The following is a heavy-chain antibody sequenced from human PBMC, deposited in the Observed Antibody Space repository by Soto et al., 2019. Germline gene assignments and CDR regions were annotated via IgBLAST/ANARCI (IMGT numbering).Heavy chain of an antibody. Sequence: HPGGSLRLSCAASGCTLSHYYMSGVRQASGKGLEWLGRIGSKGETYATTYAASVKGRFTISRDDSKKTAYLQMNSLESEDTAVYYCSRDDSDWFFKWGRGTLVTVSS. CDR1: GCTLSHYY. CDR3: SRDDSDWFFK. J-gene: IGHJ4*02. D-gene: IGHD3-9*01. CDR2: IGSKGETYAT. V-gene: IGHV3-73*01.